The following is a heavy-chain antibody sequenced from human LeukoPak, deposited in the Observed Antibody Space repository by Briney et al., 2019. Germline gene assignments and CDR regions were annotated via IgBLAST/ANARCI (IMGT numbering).Heavy chain of an antibody. CDR2: INPSGGST. D-gene: IGHD3-3*01. CDR1: GYTFTSYY. J-gene: IGHJ4*02. Sequence: ASVKVSCKASGYTFTSYYMHWVRQAPGQGLEWMGIINPSGGSTSYAQKFQGWVTMTRDTSISTAYMELSRLRSDDTAVYYCARRGGGTYYDFWSGYYTDLNYFDYWGQGTLVTVSS. V-gene: IGHV1-46*01. CDR3: ARRGGGTYYDFWSGYYTDLNYFDY.